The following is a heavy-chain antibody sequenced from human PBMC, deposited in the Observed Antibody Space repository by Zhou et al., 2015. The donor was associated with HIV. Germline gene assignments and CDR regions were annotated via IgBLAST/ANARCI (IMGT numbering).Heavy chain of an antibody. V-gene: IGHV3-23*04. J-gene: IGHJ4*02. D-gene: IGHD3/OR15-3a*01. Sequence: EVQLVESGGGLVQPGGSLRLSCAASGFTFSSYAMSWVRQAPGKGLEWVSVVYSDSADGTHYADSVRGRFTISRDNSKNTVLLQMNSLRVEDTAVYYCARAREDFWTGYFDYWGQGALVTVSS. CDR3: ARAREDFWTGYFDY. CDR2: VYSDSADGT. CDR1: GFTFSSYA.